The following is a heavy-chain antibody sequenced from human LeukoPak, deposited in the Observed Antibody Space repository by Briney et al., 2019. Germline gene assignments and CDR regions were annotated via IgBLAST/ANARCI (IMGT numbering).Heavy chain of an antibody. CDR3: AKDGYSGSYYARAAQNDY. CDR1: GFIFSRYT. V-gene: IGHV3-30-3*01. D-gene: IGHD1-26*01. CDR2: ISFDGSTK. J-gene: IGHJ4*02. Sequence: GGSLRLSCAASGFIFSRYTLHWVRQAPGKGLEWVSMISFDGSTKDYADSVKGRFTISRDNSKNTLDLQMTSLRTEDTAVYYCAKDGYSGSYYARAAQNDYWGQGTLVTVSS.